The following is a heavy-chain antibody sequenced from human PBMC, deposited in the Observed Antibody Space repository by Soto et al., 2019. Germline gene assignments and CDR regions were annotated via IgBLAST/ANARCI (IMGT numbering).Heavy chain of an antibody. CDR2: ISGSDGKT. V-gene: IGHV3-23*01. CDR3: AKWSYLDY. Sequence: AGSLRLSCTTSRFSFASFAMTWVRQAPGKGLEWVATISGSDGKTYYADSVKGRFSISRDTSRNTLYLQMNSLRADDTAIYYCAKWSYLDYWGQGTRVTVSS. D-gene: IGHD3-3*01. CDR1: RFSFASFA. J-gene: IGHJ4*02.